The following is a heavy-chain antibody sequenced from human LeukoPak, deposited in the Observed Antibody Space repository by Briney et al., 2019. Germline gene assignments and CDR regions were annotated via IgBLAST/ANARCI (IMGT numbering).Heavy chain of an antibody. CDR3: ASYNYDFWSGFGPS. Sequence: SETLSLTCTVSGGSISSGDYYWSWIRQPPGKGLGWIGYIYYSGSTYYNPSLKSRVTISVDTSKNQFSLKLSSVTAADTAVYYCASYNYDFWSGFGPSWGQGTLVTVSS. D-gene: IGHD3-3*01. CDR1: GGSISSGDYY. J-gene: IGHJ4*02. CDR2: IYYSGST. V-gene: IGHV4-30-4*01.